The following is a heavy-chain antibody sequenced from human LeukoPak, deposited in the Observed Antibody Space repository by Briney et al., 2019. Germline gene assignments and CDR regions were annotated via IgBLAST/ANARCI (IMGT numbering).Heavy chain of an antibody. D-gene: IGHD3-22*01. CDR1: GYTFSGGY. V-gene: IGHV1-2*02. Sequence: ASVTLSCTASGYTFSGGYMHWVRHPPGQGLDRIGWVNPNSGGTNYAQKFQGRVTMTRDTSINSAYMELSRLGSADTAVYYCASGGGYYFLNYWGQGTLVTVSS. CDR3: ASGGGYYFLNY. CDR2: VNPNSGGT. J-gene: IGHJ4*02.